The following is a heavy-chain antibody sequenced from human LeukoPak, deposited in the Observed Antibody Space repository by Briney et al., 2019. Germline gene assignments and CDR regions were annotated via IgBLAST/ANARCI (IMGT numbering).Heavy chain of an antibody. Sequence: ASVKVSCKASGYTFTSYAMHWVRQAPGQRLEWMGWINAGNGNTKYSQKFQGRVTITRDTSTSTAYMELRSLRSDDTAVYYCARDLKGQWLVLVPRFDYWGQGTLVTVSS. CDR2: INAGNGNT. V-gene: IGHV1-3*01. J-gene: IGHJ4*02. CDR1: GYTFTSYA. D-gene: IGHD6-19*01. CDR3: ARDLKGQWLVLVPRFDY.